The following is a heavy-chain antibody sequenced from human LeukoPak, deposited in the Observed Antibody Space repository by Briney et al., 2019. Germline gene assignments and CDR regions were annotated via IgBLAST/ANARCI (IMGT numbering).Heavy chain of an antibody. D-gene: IGHD2-21*02. Sequence: GGSLRLSCAASRFTLSTYWMSWVRQAPGKGLEWVAHIKQDGSQEYYVDSVKGRFTISRDSAKNSLYLQMNSLRAEDTAVYYCARAHIVVVTAMGDAFDIWGQGTMVTVSS. CDR2: IKQDGSQE. J-gene: IGHJ3*02. CDR1: RFTLSTYW. V-gene: IGHV3-7*03. CDR3: ARAHIVVVTAMGDAFDI.